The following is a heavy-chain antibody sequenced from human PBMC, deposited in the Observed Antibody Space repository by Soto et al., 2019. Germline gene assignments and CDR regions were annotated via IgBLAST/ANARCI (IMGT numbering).Heavy chain of an antibody. V-gene: IGHV3-48*01. Sequence: EVQLVESGGALEQPGGSLRLSCAASGFSFSTYNMNWVRQAPGKGLEWVSYISTSSSIIYYPDSVKGRFTVSRDNAKNSLYLQMNSLRAEDTAVYYCARHDPDYWGQGPLVTVAA. D-gene: IGHD1-1*01. CDR3: ARHDPDY. CDR1: GFSFSTYN. CDR2: ISTSSSII. J-gene: IGHJ4*02.